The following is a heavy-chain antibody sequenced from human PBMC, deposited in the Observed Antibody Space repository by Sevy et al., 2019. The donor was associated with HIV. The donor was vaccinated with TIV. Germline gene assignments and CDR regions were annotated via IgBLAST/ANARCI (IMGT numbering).Heavy chain of an antibody. D-gene: IGHD3-16*01. V-gene: IGHV1-24*01. CDR3: ATTREYYEDNSGYLDY. CDR2: FDPEDGER. J-gene: IGHJ4*02. CDR1: GKNLNDLP. Sequence: KAGASVKVSCKVSGKNLNDLPMHWVRQAPGKGLEWMGRFDPEDGERIYAQKFQGRVTMTEDTSRDTAYMELNSLRSEDTAMYYCATTREYYEDNSGYLDYWGQGILVTVSS.